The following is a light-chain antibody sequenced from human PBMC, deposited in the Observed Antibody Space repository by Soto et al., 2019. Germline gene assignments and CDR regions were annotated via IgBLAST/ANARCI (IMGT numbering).Light chain of an antibody. CDR1: SSDVGGYNY. J-gene: IGLJ2*01. V-gene: IGLV2-11*01. CDR2: DVS. CDR3: CSYVGRFVG. Sequence: QSALTQPRSVSGSPGQSVTISCTGTSSDVGGYNYVSWYQQHPGKAPKLMIYDVSKRPSGVPDRFSGSKSGNTASLTISGLQAEDEADYYCCSYVGRFVGFGGGTKLTVL.